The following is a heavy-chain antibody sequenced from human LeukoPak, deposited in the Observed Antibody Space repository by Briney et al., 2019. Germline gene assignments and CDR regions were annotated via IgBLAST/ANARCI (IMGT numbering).Heavy chain of an antibody. J-gene: IGHJ5*02. CDR2: VYYIGTT. Sequence: SETLSLTCTVSGGSVSSPDSYWSWLRQPPGKGLEWIGNVYYIGTTSYNSSLKSRVTISVDTSKNHFSLEVTSVTAADTAVYFCARNTSSSPWFDPWGQETLVTVSS. V-gene: IGHV4-61*03. CDR3: ARNTSSSPWFDP. CDR1: GGSVSSPDSY. D-gene: IGHD6-6*01.